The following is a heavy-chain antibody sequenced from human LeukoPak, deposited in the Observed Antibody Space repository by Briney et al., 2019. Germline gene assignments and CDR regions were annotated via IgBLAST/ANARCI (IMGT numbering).Heavy chain of an antibody. J-gene: IGHJ6*03. CDR2: INHSGST. CDR3: ARGKRKNLGTYYYYYYYMDV. CDR1: GGSFSGYY. Sequence: SETLSLTCAVYGGSFSGYYWSWIRQPPGKGLEWIGEINHSGSTNYNPSLKSRVTISVDTSKNQFSLKLSSVTAADTAVYYCARGKRKNLGTYYYYYYYMDVWGKGTTVTVSS. V-gene: IGHV4-34*01. D-gene: IGHD1-1*01.